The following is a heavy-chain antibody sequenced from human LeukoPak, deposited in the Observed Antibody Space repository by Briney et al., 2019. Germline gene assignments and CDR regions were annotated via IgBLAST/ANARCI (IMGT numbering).Heavy chain of an antibody. CDR2: ISWDGGST. Sequence: PGGSLRLSCAASGFTFDDYTMHWVRQAPGKGLEWVSLISWDGGSTYYADSVKGRFTISRDNSKNSLYLQMSSLRTEDTALYYCAKDIAEMIVDAFDIWGQGTMVTVSS. CDR1: GFTFDDYT. J-gene: IGHJ3*02. V-gene: IGHV3-43*01. CDR3: AKDIAEMIVDAFDI. D-gene: IGHD3-22*01.